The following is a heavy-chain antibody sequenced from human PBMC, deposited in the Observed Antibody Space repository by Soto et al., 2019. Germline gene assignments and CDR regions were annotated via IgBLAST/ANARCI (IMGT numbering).Heavy chain of an antibody. CDR2: IIPIFGTA. J-gene: IGHJ6*02. CDR3: ARDGSSEYDFWSGYSSPLRRYGMDV. Sequence: SRKASGGTFSNYAISLVRQAPGQGLEWMGGIIPIFGTANYAQKFQGRVTITADESTSTAYMELSSLRSEDTAVYYCARDGSSEYDFWSGYSSPLRRYGMDVWGQGTTVTVSS. D-gene: IGHD3-3*01. V-gene: IGHV1-69*01. CDR1: GGTFSNYA.